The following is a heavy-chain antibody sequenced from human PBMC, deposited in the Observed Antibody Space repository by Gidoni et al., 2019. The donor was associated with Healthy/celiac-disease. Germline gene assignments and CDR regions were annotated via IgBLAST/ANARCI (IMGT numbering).Heavy chain of an antibody. V-gene: IGHV3-23*01. Sequence: EVQLLESGGGLVQPGGSLRLSCAASGFTFSSYAISWVRQAPGKGLGWVSAMSGSGGSTYYADSVKGRFTISRDNSKNTLYLQMNSLRAEDTAVYYCAKGSTHFWSPRPDYWGQGTLVTVSS. CDR2: MSGSGGST. CDR3: AKGSTHFWSPRPDY. D-gene: IGHD3-3*02. CDR1: GFTFSSYA. J-gene: IGHJ4*02.